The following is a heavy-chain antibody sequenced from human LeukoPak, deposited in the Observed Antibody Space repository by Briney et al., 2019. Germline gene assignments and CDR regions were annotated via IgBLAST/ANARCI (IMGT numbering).Heavy chain of an antibody. CDR3: ARDLTVATPRDY. J-gene: IGHJ4*02. CDR1: GFTFSSYS. CDR2: ISSSSSTI. D-gene: IGHD5-12*01. V-gene: IGHV3-48*01. Sequence: GGSLRLSCAASGFTFSSYSMNWVRQAPGKGLEWVSSISSSSSTIYYADSVKGRFTISRDNAKNSLYLQMNSLRAEDTAVYYCARDLTVATPRDYWGQGTLVTVSS.